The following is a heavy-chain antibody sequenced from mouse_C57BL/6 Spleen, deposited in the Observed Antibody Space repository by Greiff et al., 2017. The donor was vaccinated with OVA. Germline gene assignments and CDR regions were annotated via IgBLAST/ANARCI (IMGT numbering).Heavy chain of an antibody. CDR2: IYPGDGDT. CDR3: ARSDYSNYVGWFAY. J-gene: IGHJ3*01. V-gene: IGHV1-80*01. Sequence: VQLQQSGAELVKPGASVKISCKASGYAFSSYWMNWVKQRPGKGLEWIGQIYPGDGDTNYNGKFKGKATLTADKSSSTAYMQLSSLTSEDSAVYFCARSDYSNYVGWFAYWGQGTLVTVSA. CDR1: GYAFSSYW. D-gene: IGHD2-5*01.